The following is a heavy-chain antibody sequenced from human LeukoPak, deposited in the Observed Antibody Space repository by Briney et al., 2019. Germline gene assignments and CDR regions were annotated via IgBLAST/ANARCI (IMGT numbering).Heavy chain of an antibody. CDR2: IKQDGSEK. CDR1: GFTFSSYW. J-gene: IGHJ6*02. D-gene: IGHD3-10*01. Sequence: GGSLRLSCAASGFTFSSYWMSWVRQAPGKGLEWVASIKQDGSEKYYVDSVKGRFTISRDNAKNSLYLQMNSLRAEDTAMYYCASDPFGELLYRDGYYGMDVWGQGTTVTVSS. V-gene: IGHV3-7*01. CDR3: ASDPFGELLYRDGYYGMDV.